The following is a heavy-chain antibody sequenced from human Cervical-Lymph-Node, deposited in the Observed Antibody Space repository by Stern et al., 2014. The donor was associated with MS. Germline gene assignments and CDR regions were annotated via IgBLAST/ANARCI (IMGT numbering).Heavy chain of an antibody. CDR2: IYWDDDK. Sequence: QVTLRESGPTLVKPTQTLTLTCTFSGFSLSTSGVGVGWIRQPPGKALEXLGLIYWDDDKRYSPSLKSRLTITKDTSKNQVVLTMTNMDPVDTATYYCAHSPRIQLWLAFDIWGQGTMVTVSS. CDR1: GFSLSTSGVG. D-gene: IGHD5-18*01. V-gene: IGHV2-5*02. J-gene: IGHJ3*02. CDR3: AHSPRIQLWLAFDI.